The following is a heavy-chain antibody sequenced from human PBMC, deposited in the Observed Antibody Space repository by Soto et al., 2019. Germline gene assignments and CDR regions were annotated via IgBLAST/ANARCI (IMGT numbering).Heavy chain of an antibody. CDR1: GFTFSSYG. J-gene: IGHJ6*03. V-gene: IGHV3-30*03. CDR2: ISYDGSNK. CDR3: AYLAWVAAAGTIGYYMDV. Sequence: QVQLVESGGGVVQPGRSLRLSCAASGFTFSSYGMHWVRQAPGKGLEWVAVISYDGSNKYYADSVKGRFTISRDNSKNTLYLQMNSLRAEDTAVYYCAYLAWVAAAGTIGYYMDVWGKGTTVPVSS. D-gene: IGHD6-13*01.